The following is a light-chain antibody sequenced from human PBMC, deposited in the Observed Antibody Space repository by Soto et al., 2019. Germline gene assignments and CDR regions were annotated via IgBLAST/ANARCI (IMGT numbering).Light chain of an antibody. CDR3: SSYSSSSTVV. Sequence: QSALTQPASVSGSPGQSITISCTGTSSDVGAYNYVSWYQQHPGQAPKLMIYDVSNRPSGVSNRFSGSKSGNTASLTISGLQGEAEAHYYCSSYSSSSTVVFGGGTKLTVL. CDR1: SSDVGAYNY. V-gene: IGLV2-14*01. J-gene: IGLJ2*01. CDR2: DVS.